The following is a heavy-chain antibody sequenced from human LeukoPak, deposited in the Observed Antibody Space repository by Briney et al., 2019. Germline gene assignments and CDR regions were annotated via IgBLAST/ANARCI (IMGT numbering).Heavy chain of an antibody. CDR2: IYYSGST. CDR3: ARVSSSSWYQFDY. Sequence: NPSETLSLTCTVSGGSISSGGYYWSWIRQHPGKGLEWIGYIYYSGSTYYNPSLKSRVTILVDTSKNQFSLKLSSVTAADTAVYYCARVSSSSWYQFDYWGQGTLVTVSS. V-gene: IGHV4-31*03. J-gene: IGHJ4*02. D-gene: IGHD6-13*01. CDR1: GGSISSGGYY.